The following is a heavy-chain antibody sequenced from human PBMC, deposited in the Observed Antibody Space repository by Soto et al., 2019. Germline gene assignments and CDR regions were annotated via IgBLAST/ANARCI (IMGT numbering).Heavy chain of an antibody. D-gene: IGHD2-2*01. J-gene: IGHJ5*02. CDR1: GYTFTSYG. CDR3: ARGCSSTSCYAGDWFDP. CDR2: ISAYNGNT. Sequence: ASVKVSCKASGYTFTSYGISWVRQAPGQGLEWMGWISAYNGNTNYAQKLQGRVTMTTDTSTSTAYMELRSLRSDDTAVYYCARGCSSTSCYAGDWFDPWGQGTLVTVSS. V-gene: IGHV1-18*01.